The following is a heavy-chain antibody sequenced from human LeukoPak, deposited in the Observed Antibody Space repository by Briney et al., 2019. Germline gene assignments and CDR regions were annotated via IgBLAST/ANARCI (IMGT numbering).Heavy chain of an antibody. D-gene: IGHD4-23*01. J-gene: IGHJ1*01. V-gene: IGHV3-74*03. CDR1: GFTVTSSW. Sequence: PGRSLRLSYPPSGFTVTSSWMHWARQAPGKGLVWGSGTNTDGSSTMYADSVKGRFTIARDNAKNTLYLQMNGLRAEDTAVYYCYGANAEHWGQGTLVTVSS. CDR2: TNTDGSST. CDR3: YGANAEH.